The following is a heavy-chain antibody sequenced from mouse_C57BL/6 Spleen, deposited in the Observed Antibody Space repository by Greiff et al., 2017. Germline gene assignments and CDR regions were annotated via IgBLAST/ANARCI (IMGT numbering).Heavy chain of an antibody. Sequence: EVKLMESGGGLVKPGGSLKLSCAASGFTFSDYGMHWVRQAPEKGLEWVAYISSGSSTIYYADTVKGRFTISRDNAKNTLFLQMTSLRSEDTAMYYCARPSGGYYFDYWGQSTTLTVSS. J-gene: IGHJ2*01. V-gene: IGHV5-17*01. CDR3: ARPSGGYYFDY. CDR2: ISSGSSTI. CDR1: GFTFSDYG. D-gene: IGHD3-2*02.